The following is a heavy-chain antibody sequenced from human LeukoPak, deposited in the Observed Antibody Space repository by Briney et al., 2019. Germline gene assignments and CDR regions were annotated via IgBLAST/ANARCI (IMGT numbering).Heavy chain of an antibody. CDR2: IYYSGST. V-gene: IGHV4-59*01. J-gene: IGHJ4*02. D-gene: IGHD3-10*01. Sequence: PSETLSLTCTVSGGSISSYYWSWIRQPPGKGLEWIGHIYYSGSTNYNPSLKSRVTISVDTSKNQFSLKLSSVTAADTAVYYCARGSVRGVPGYWGQGTLVTVSS. CDR3: ARGSVRGVPGY. CDR1: GGSISSYY.